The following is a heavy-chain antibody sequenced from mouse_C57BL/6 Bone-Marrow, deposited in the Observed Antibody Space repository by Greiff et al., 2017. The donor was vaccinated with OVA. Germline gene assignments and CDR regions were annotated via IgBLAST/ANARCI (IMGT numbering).Heavy chain of an antibody. CDR3: ARDLRRTPAWFAY. CDR2: ISDGGSYT. J-gene: IGHJ3*01. Sequence: DVKLVESGGGLVKPGGSLKLSCAASGFTFSSYAMSWVRQTPEKRLEWVATISDGGSYTYYPDNVKGRFPLSRDNAKNNLYLQMSHLKSEDTAMDYCARDLRRTPAWFAYWGQGTLVTVSA. V-gene: IGHV5-4*01. CDR1: GFTFSSYA. D-gene: IGHD2-12*01.